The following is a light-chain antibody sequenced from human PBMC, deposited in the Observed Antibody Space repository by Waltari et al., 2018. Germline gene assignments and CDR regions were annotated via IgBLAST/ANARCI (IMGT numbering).Light chain of an antibody. CDR2: DVS. CDR1: SSDVGGYTY. J-gene: IGLJ1*01. V-gene: IGLV2-14*03. Sequence: QSALTQPASVSGSPGQSITISCPGRSSDVGGYTYVSWYQQHPGKAPKLMIYDVSNRPSGVSNRFSGSKSGNTASLTISGLQAEDEADYYCSSYTSSSLYVFGTGTKVTVL. CDR3: SSYTSSSLYV.